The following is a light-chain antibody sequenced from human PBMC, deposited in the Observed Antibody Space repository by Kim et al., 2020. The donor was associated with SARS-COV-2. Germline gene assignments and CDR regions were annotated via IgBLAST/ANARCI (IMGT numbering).Light chain of an antibody. V-gene: IGKV3-20*01. J-gene: IGKJ2*01. CDR1: QSVTGSY. Sequence: LSPGGGATLSCRASQSVTGSYVAWFQQKPGQAPRLLIYGASSRATGIPDRFSGSGSGTDFTLTISRLEPEDFAVYFCQQYGSSPRNFGQGTKLEI. CDR2: GAS. CDR3: QQYGSSPRN.